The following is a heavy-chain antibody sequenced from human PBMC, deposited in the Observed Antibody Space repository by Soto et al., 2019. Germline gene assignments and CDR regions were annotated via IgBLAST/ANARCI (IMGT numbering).Heavy chain of an antibody. CDR3: VKFSWLERGAF. J-gene: IGHJ4*02. Sequence: EVQLLESGGGLVQPGGSLRLSCAGSGFIFSNFAMSWVRQAPGKGLEWVSAISGAGADTYYADSVKGRFTISRDNFENTVYLQMSRLRVEDTAVYYCVKFSWLERGAFWGLGTEVTVSS. D-gene: IGHD1-1*01. CDR2: ISGAGADT. CDR1: GFIFSNFA. V-gene: IGHV3-23*01.